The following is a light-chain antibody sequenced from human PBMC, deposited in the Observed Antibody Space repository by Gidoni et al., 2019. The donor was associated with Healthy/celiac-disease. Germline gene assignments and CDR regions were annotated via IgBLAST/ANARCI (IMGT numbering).Light chain of an antibody. CDR1: QSISSW. CDR2: KAS. V-gene: IGKV1-5*03. Sequence: DIQMTQSPSTLSASVGDRVTITCRASQSISSWLAWYQQKPGKAPKLLIYKASSLESGVPSRFSGSGSGTEFTLTISSLQPDDFATYYCQQYNSPRTFGQXTKVEIK. CDR3: QQYNSPRT. J-gene: IGKJ1*01.